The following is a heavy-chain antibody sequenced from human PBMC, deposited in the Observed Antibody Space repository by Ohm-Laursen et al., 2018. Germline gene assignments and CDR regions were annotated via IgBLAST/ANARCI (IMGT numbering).Heavy chain of an antibody. Sequence: GASVKVSCKASGYTFTSYGISWVRQAPGQGLEWMGWISGYNGNKNYAQKSLGRVTMTTDRPTNTAYMEMRYLRSDDTAVYYCARDMDVWGQGTTVTVSS. V-gene: IGHV1-18*01. CDR2: ISGYNGNK. CDR1: GYTFTSYG. J-gene: IGHJ6*02. CDR3: ARDMDV.